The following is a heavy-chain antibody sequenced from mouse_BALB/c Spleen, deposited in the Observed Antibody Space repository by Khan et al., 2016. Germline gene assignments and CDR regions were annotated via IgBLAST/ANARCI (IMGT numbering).Heavy chain of an antibody. CDR1: GYSITSDYA. CDR3: ARGKVRRGAMDY. Sequence: EVQLQESGPGLVKPSQSLSLTCTVTGYSITSDYAWNWIRQFPGNKLEWMGYISYSGSTSYNPSLKSRISITRDTSKNQFFLQLNSVTTEDTATYYCARGKVRRGAMDYWGQGTSVTVSS. CDR2: ISYSGST. J-gene: IGHJ4*01. V-gene: IGHV3-2*02. D-gene: IGHD2-14*01.